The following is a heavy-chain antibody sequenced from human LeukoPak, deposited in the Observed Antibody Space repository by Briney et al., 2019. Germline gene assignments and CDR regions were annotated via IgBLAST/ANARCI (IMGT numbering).Heavy chain of an antibody. Sequence: WETLSLTCTVSGGSINSYYWSWIRQPPGKGLEWIGYIYYSGSTNYNPSLKSRVTISLDTSKNQFSLKLSSVTAADTAMYYCARGLKDSERWLQPERAFDIWGQGTMVTVSS. D-gene: IGHD5-24*01. V-gene: IGHV4-59*01. CDR2: IYYSGST. J-gene: IGHJ3*02. CDR3: ARGLKDSERWLQPERAFDI. CDR1: GGSINSYY.